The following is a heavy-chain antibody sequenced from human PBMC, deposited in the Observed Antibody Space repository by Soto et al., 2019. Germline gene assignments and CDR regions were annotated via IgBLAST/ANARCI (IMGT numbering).Heavy chain of an antibody. Sequence: PAGSLRLSCATSGFTFNNYGMHWVRQAPGKGLEWVAVTRHAGTNKYYADSVKGRFTIPRDNSKNTVHLQMNSLRGEDTAVYYCASDLSGPLDYWGQGTLVTVSS. CDR3: ASDLSGPLDY. CDR1: GFTFNNYG. J-gene: IGHJ4*02. CDR2: TRHAGTNK. V-gene: IGHV3-33*01.